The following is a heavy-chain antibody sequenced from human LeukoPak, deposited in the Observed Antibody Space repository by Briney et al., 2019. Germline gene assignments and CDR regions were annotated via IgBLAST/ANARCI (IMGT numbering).Heavy chain of an antibody. CDR3: ANERGYNYGYSFDY. CDR1: GFSFSSYA. Sequence: GGSLRLSCAASGFSFSSYAMHWVRQAPGKGLEWVAAIPNDGSKTYYADSVKGRFTISRDNSKNTLYLQMNSLRTEDTAVYYCANERGYNYGYSFDYWGQGTLVTVSS. CDR2: IPNDGSKT. J-gene: IGHJ4*02. D-gene: IGHD5-18*01. V-gene: IGHV3-30-3*02.